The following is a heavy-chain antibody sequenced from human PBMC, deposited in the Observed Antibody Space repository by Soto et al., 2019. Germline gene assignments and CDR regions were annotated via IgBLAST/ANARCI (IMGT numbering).Heavy chain of an antibody. CDR1: GGSISSNQ. Sequence: PSETLSLTCTVSGGSISSNQWSWIRQPPGRGLEWIGYIYHSGNTNYNPSLKSRVTISVDMSQSQFSLRLTSVTAADTAVYYCARYSATAHFFDYWGQGTLVTVS. CDR3: ARYSATAHFFDY. D-gene: IGHD6-13*01. J-gene: IGHJ4*02. CDR2: IYHSGNT. V-gene: IGHV4-59*01.